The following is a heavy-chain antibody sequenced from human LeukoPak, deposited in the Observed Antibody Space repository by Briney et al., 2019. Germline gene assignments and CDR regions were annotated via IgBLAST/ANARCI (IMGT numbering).Heavy chain of an antibody. V-gene: IGHV4-59*01. CDR2: IYYSGST. J-gene: IGHJ2*01. CDR3: ARDFLPPHYTATIRPDWYFDL. Sequence: SETLSLTCTVSGGSISSYYWSWIRQPPGKGLEWIGYIYYSGSTNYNPSLESRVIISVDMSKNQFSLKLRSVTAADTAVYYCARDFLPPHYTATIRPDWYFDLWGRGSLVTVSS. D-gene: IGHD5-12*01. CDR1: GGSISSYY.